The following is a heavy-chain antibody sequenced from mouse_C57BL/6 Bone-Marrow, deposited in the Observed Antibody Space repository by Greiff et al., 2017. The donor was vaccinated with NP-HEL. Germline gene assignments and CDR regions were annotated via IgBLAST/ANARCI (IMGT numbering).Heavy chain of an antibody. D-gene: IGHD2-2*01. CDR3: ARSSTMVTTEAMDY. CDR1: GFTFSDYG. CDR2: ISNLAYSI. V-gene: IGHV5-15*01. J-gene: IGHJ4*01. Sequence: EVQLVESGGGLVQPGGSLKLSCAASGFTFSDYGMAWVRQAPRKGPEWVAFISNLAYSIYYADTVTGRFTISRENAKNTLYLEMSSLRSEDTAMYYCARSSTMVTTEAMDYWGQGTSVTVSS.